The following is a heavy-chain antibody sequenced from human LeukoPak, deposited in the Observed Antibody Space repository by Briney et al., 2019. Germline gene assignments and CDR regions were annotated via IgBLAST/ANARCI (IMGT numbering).Heavy chain of an antibody. D-gene: IGHD6-19*01. CDR1: GYTFTSYG. Sequence: ASVKVSCKASGYTFTSYGISWVRQAPGQGLEWMGWISAYNGNTNYAQKLQGRVTMATDTSTSTAYMELRSLRSDDTAVYYCARDRYSSGWYPSDYWGQGTLVTVSS. CDR3: ARDRYSSGWYPSDY. J-gene: IGHJ4*02. CDR2: ISAYNGNT. V-gene: IGHV1-18*01.